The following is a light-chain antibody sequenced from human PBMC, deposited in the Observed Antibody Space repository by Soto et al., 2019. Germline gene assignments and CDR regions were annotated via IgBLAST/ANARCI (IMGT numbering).Light chain of an antibody. J-gene: IGKJ1*01. Sequence: EIVLTQSPGTLSLSPGERATLSCRASQSVSNNYLAWYQQKPGQAPRLLIYGASNRATGIPARFSGSGSGTEFTLTISSLQSEDFAVYYCQQYNNWHPTWTVGQGTKVDIK. CDR3: QQYNNWHPTWT. CDR2: GAS. CDR1: QSVSNN. V-gene: IGKV3D-15*01.